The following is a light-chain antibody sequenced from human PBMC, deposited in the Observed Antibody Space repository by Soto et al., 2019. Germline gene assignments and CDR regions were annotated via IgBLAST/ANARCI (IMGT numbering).Light chain of an antibody. Sequence: QSALTQPASVSGSPGQSITISCTGTISDVGGYNYVSWYQQHPGKVPKLMIYDVSNRPSGVSNRFSGSKSGNTASLTISGLQAEDEGDYYCSSYTSSSTLVFGGGTKVTVL. J-gene: IGLJ2*01. V-gene: IGLV2-14*03. CDR1: ISDVGGYNY. CDR2: DVS. CDR3: SSYTSSSTLV.